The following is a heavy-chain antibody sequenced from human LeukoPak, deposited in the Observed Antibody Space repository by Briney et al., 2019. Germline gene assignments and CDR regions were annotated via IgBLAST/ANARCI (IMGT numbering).Heavy chain of an antibody. J-gene: IGHJ3*02. CDR1: GFTFSNYG. Sequence: QPGRSLRLSCATSGFTFSNYGMHWVRRAPGKGLEWVAVISYDGSEKYFPDSVKGRFTISRDNSKNTLYLQMNSLRAEDTAVYYCAKSGAAVAGHAFDIWGQGTMVTVSS. D-gene: IGHD6-19*01. CDR3: AKSGAAVAGHAFDI. V-gene: IGHV3-30*18. CDR2: ISYDGSEK.